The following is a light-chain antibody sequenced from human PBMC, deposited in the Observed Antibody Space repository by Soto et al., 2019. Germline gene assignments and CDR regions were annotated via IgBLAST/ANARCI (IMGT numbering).Light chain of an antibody. J-gene: IGLJ2*01. CDR2: EAT. Sequence: QSALTQPASVSGSPEQSITISCTGTSSDVGSYNLVSWYQQHPGKAPKVMIYEATKRPSGVSNRFSGSKSGNTASLTISGLQAEDEADYYCSSYTTSITPVVFGGGTKLTVL. CDR3: SSYTTSITPVV. V-gene: IGLV2-14*02. CDR1: SSDVGSYNL.